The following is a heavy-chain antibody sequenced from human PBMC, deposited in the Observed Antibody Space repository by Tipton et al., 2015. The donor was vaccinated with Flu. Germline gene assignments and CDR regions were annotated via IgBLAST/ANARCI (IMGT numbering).Heavy chain of an antibody. Sequence: TLSLTCAVYGGSFSGYYWSWIRQPPGKGLEWIGEINHSGSTNYNPSLKSRVTISVDTSKNQFSLKLSSVTAADTAVYYCARGRSVGWYYYDSSGYSFDYWGQGTLVTVSS. J-gene: IGHJ4*02. CDR2: INHSGST. D-gene: IGHD3-22*01. CDR3: ARGRSVGWYYYDSSGYSFDY. V-gene: IGHV4-34*01. CDR1: GGSFSGYY.